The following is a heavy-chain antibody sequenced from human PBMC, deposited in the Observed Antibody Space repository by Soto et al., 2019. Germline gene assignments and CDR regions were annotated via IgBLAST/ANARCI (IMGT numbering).Heavy chain of an antibody. J-gene: IGHJ6*02. Sequence: QVQLVESGGGVVQPGRSLRLSCAASGFTFSSYGMHWVRQAPGKGLEWVAVIWYDGSNKYYADSVKGRFTISRDNSKNTLYLQMNSLRAEDTAVYYCARDFGYYGYYYGMDVWGQGTTVTVS. D-gene: IGHD3-10*01. CDR2: IWYDGSNK. CDR1: GFTFSSYG. CDR3: ARDFGYYGYYYGMDV. V-gene: IGHV3-33*01.